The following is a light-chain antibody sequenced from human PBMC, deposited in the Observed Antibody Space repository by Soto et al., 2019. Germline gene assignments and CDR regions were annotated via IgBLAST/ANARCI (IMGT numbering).Light chain of an antibody. J-gene: IGKJ5*01. Sequence: SPATSSGSPGEEETISCWASQPVSDKLAWHQQKPGQAPRLLIYDASSRANGIPARFSASGSGTDLTLAFSSLEPEDLAFDVGQQRGNWPPVTFGQGTRLEIK. CDR2: DAS. V-gene: IGKV3-11*01. CDR3: QQRGNWPPVT. CDR1: QPVSDK.